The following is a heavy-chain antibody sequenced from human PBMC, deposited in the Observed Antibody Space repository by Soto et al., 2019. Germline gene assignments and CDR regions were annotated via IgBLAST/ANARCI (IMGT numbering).Heavy chain of an antibody. CDR3: ARAPGFYGDFFDY. D-gene: IGHD4-17*01. Sequence: PGGSLRLSCAASGFIFRSYTMNWVRQAPGKGLEWVSSISSSSTYIHYADSLKGRFTISRDNAKNSLYLQMNSLRAEDTALYYCARAPGFYGDFFDYWGQGSLVTVSS. V-gene: IGHV3-21*04. CDR2: ISSSSTYI. CDR1: GFIFRSYT. J-gene: IGHJ4*02.